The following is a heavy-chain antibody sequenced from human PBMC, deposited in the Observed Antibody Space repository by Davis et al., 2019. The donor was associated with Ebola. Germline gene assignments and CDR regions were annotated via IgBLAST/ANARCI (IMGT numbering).Heavy chain of an antibody. CDR1: GFVFSDFS. J-gene: IGHJ4*02. CDR2: IDGSGITT. CDR3: VRDTENYFDY. D-gene: IGHD1-14*01. Sequence: PGGSLRLSCAASGFVFSDFSMNWVRQAPGKGLEWVSYIDGSGITTYYADSVKGRFTVARDNAKNSLYLQMNSLRAEDTAVYYCVRDTENYFDYWGQGTVVTVSS. V-gene: IGHV3-48*04.